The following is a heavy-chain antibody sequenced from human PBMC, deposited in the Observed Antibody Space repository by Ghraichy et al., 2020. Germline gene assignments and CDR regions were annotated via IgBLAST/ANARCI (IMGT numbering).Heavy chain of an antibody. CDR1: GYTFTSYG. Sequence: ASVKVSCKASGYTFTSYGISWVRQAPGQGLEWMGWISAYNGNTNYAQKLQGRVTMTTDTSTSTAYMELRSLRSDDTAVYYCAREGEKYVYYYYGMDVWGQGTTVTVSS. D-gene: IGHD3-16*01. CDR3: AREGEKYVYYYYGMDV. CDR2: ISAYNGNT. J-gene: IGHJ6*02. V-gene: IGHV1-18*01.